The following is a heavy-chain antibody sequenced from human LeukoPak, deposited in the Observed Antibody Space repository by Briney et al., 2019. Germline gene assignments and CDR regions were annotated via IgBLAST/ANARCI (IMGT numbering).Heavy chain of an antibody. CDR3: AKTQGYYDA. D-gene: IGHD2-15*01. J-gene: IGHJ5*02. CDR2: IYGDDDKT. Sequence: GGSLRLSCVASGFTFSNYAMTWVRQAPGKGLEMASGIYGDDDKTVYGDAVKGRFTISRDNSKNTLFLQMNSLRADDTAVYYCAKTQGYYDAWGQGALVTVSS. V-gene: IGHV3-23*01. CDR1: GFTFSNYA.